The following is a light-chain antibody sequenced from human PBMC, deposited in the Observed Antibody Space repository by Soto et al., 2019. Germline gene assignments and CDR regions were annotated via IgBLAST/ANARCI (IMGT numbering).Light chain of an antibody. CDR1: QSVSSY. CDR3: QHRSKWPLT. J-gene: IGKJ4*01. V-gene: IGKV3-11*01. Sequence: EIVLTQSPATLSLSPGERATLSCRASQSVSSYLAWYQQKPGQAPRLLIYDASNRATGIPDRFSGSGSGTDFTLTISSLEPEDSAVYYCQHRSKWPLTFGGATKVEIK. CDR2: DAS.